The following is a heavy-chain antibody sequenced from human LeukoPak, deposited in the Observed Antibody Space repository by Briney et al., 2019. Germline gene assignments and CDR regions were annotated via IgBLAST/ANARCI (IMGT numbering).Heavy chain of an antibody. D-gene: IGHD2-21*02. J-gene: IGHJ5*02. CDR3: ARVPGVTAGSNWFDP. V-gene: IGHV3-53*01. CDR1: GFTVSSNY. CDR2: IYSGGST. Sequence: AGGSLRLSCAASGFTVSSNYMSWVRQAPGKGLEWVSVIYSGGSTYYADSVKGRFTISRDNSNNTLYLQINSLRAEDTAVYYCARVPGVTAGSNWFDPWGQGTLVTVSS.